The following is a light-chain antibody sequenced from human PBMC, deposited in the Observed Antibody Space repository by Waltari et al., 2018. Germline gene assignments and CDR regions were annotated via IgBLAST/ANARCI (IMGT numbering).Light chain of an antibody. J-gene: IGKJ4*01. CDR2: GAS. Sequence: EIVLTQSPGTLSLSPGERATLSCRASQSVSNSYLAWYQHKPGQAPRLLIYGASTRATGIPDRFSGSGSGTDFTLTISRLDPEDFAVYYCQQYGDSPLTFGGGTKVEIE. CDR1: QSVSNSY. V-gene: IGKV3-20*01. CDR3: QQYGDSPLT.